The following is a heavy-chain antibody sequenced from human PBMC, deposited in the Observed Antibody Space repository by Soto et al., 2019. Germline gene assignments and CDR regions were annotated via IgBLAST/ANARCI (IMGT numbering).Heavy chain of an antibody. J-gene: IGHJ6*02. D-gene: IGHD2-21*02. Sequence: PGGSLRLSCTASGFTFGDYAMSWFRQAPGKGLEWVGFIRSKAYGGTTEYAASVKGRFTISRDDSKSIAYLQMNSLKTDDTAVYYCTRVCGGDCSGPPPYYYYGMDVWGQGTTVTVSS. V-gene: IGHV3-49*03. CDR3: TRVCGGDCSGPPPYYYYGMDV. CDR2: IRSKAYGGTT. CDR1: GFTFGDYA.